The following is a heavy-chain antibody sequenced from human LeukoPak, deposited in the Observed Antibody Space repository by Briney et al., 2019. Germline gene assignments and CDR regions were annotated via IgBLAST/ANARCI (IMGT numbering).Heavy chain of an antibody. D-gene: IGHD3-10*01. CDR3: AKDRSRYGSGSYYTQTYFDY. CDR1: GFTFSSYG. J-gene: IGHJ4*02. CDR2: IWYDGSNK. Sequence: GGSLRLSCAASGFTFSSYGMHWVRQAPGKGLEWVAVIWYDGSNKYYADSVKGRFTISRDNSKNTLYLQMNSLRAEDTAVYYCAKDRSRYGSGSYYTQTYFDYWGQGTLVTVSS. V-gene: IGHV3-33*06.